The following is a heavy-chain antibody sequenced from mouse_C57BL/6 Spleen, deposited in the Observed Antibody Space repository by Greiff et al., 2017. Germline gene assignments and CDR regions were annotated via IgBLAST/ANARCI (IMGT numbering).Heavy chain of an antibody. V-gene: IGHV1-69*01. D-gene: IGHD3-2*02. CDR3: AIQASSGPYYAMDY. CDR2: IDPSDSYT. Sequence: QVHVKQPGAELVMPGASVKLSCKASGYTFTSYWMHWVKQRPGQGLEWIEEIDPSDSYTNYNQQFKGKSTLTVDKSSSTAYMQLSSLTSEASAVYYCAIQASSGPYYAMDYWGQGTSVTVSS. CDR1: GYTFTSYW. J-gene: IGHJ4*01.